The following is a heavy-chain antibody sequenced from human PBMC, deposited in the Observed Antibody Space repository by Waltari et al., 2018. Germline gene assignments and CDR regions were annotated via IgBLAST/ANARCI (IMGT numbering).Heavy chain of an antibody. CDR1: GGTFSSYA. J-gene: IGHJ5*02. D-gene: IGHD3-3*01. CDR3: ASRGTPSYYDFWSGDNWFDP. Sequence: QVQLVQSGAEVKKPGSSVKVSCKASGGTFSSYAISWVRQAPGQGLEWMGGINPIFGKANYAQKFQGRGTITADESTSTAYMELSSLRSEDTAVYYCASRGTPSYYDFWSGDNWFDPWGQGTLVTVSS. V-gene: IGHV1-69*01. CDR2: INPIFGKA.